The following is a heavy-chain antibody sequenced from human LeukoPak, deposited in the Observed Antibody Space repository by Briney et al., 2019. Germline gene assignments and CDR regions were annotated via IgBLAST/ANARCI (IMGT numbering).Heavy chain of an antibody. CDR1: GLTVSSNY. J-gene: IGHJ3*02. CDR2: IYIGGST. Sequence: GGSLRHSCAASGLTVSSNYMSWVRQAPGKGLEWVSGIYIGGSTDNADTGKTRFTISRDSPETMLLLKMNSLRAEDTAVYYCARDRGTYYYDSSAPAVAFEIWGQGTVVTVSS. D-gene: IGHD3-22*01. V-gene: IGHV3-66*02. CDR3: ARDRGTYYYDSSAPAVAFEI.